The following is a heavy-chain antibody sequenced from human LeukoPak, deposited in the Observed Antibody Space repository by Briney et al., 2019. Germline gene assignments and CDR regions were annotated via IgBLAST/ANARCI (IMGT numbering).Heavy chain of an antibody. V-gene: IGHV5-51*01. CDR3: ATWEYSSSTIDV. CDR2: IYPYDSTT. Sequence: GESLKISCKGSGYTVTSYWIAWVRQMPGKGLEWMGTIYPYDSTTRYSPSFQGQVTISGDKSSSTSYVQWRSLKASDTAMYYCATWEYSSSTIDVWGKGTTVTVSS. D-gene: IGHD6-6*01. CDR1: GYTVTSYW. J-gene: IGHJ6*03.